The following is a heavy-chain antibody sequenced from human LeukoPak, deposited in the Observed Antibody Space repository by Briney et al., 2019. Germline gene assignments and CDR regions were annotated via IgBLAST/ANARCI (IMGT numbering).Heavy chain of an antibody. CDR2: INSDGSGT. J-gene: IGHJ4*02. V-gene: IGHV3-74*01. CDR1: GYTFSSYW. Sequence: GGSLRLSCAASGYTFSSYWMHWVRQTPGKGLVWVSRINSDGSGTRYADSVKGRFTISRDNAENTLYLQMNSLRADDTAVYYCARAMRSGYDYWGQGTLVTVSS. D-gene: IGHD5-12*01. CDR3: ARAMRSGYDY.